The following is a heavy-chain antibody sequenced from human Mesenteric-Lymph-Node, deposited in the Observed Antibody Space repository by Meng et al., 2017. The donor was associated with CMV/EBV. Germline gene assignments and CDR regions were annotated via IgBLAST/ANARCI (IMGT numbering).Heavy chain of an antibody. Sequence: SETLSLTCTVSGGSISSYYWSWIRQPPGKGLEWIGYIYYSGSTNYNPSLKSRVTISVDTSKNQFSLKLSSVTAADMAVYYCARASIFGVDHFDYWGQGTLVTVSS. V-gene: IGHV4-59*01. D-gene: IGHD3-3*01. CDR3: ARASIFGVDHFDY. CDR1: GGSISSYY. CDR2: IYYSGST. J-gene: IGHJ4*02.